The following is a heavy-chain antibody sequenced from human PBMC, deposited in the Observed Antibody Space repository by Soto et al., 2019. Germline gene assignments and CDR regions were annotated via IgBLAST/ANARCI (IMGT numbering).Heavy chain of an antibody. CDR3: AREGVLLWFGESRGGMDV. V-gene: IGHV3-13*01. CDR1: GFTFSSYD. D-gene: IGHD3-10*01. Sequence: GGSLRLSCAASGFTFSSYDMHWVRQATGKGLEWVSAIGTAGDTYYPGSVKGRFTISRENAKNSLYLQMNSLRAEDTAVYYCAREGVLLWFGESRGGMDVWGQGTTVTVSS. J-gene: IGHJ6*02. CDR2: IGTAGDT.